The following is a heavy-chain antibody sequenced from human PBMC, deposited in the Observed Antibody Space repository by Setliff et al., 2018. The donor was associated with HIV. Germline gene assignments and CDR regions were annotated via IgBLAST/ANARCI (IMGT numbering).Heavy chain of an antibody. CDR2: ISPYNGHT. CDR1: GYTFTTYD. J-gene: IGHJ4*02. CDR3: AREVDGLELDH. Sequence: ASVKVSCKASGYTFTTYDITWVRQAPGQGLEWLGWISPYNGHTNFAQKFQGRVTMTTDTATSTAYMEVRSLRSDDTAVYYCAREVDGLELDHWGQGTLVTVSS. V-gene: IGHV1-18*01.